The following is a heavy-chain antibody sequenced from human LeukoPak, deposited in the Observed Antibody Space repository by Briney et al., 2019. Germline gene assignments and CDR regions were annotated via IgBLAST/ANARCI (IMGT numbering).Heavy chain of an antibody. CDR2: ISSSGVYL. CDR3: AGRDSSGYFFDP. V-gene: IGHV3-21*01. D-gene: IGHD3-22*01. Sequence: PGGSLRLSCAASGFTFSSYSMNWVRQAPGKGLEWVSSISSSGVYLYYADSVKGRFTISRDNAKNSLSLQMNSLRAEDTAVYYCAGRDSSGYFFDPWGQGTLVTVSS. CDR1: GFTFSSYS. J-gene: IGHJ5*02.